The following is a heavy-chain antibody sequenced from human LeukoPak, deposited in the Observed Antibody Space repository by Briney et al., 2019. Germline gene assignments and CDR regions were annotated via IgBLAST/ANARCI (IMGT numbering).Heavy chain of an antibody. J-gene: IGHJ6*03. CDR2: MNPNSGNT. CDR3: ARGLSYSYGSNSYYYMDV. V-gene: IGHV1-8*02. CDR1: GYTFTGYY. D-gene: IGHD5-18*01. Sequence: ASVKVSCKASGYTFTGYYIHWVRQAPGQGLEWMGWMNPNSGNTGYAQKFQGRVTMTRNTSISTAYMELSSLRSEDTAVYYCARGLSYSYGSNSYYYMDVWGKGTTVTISS.